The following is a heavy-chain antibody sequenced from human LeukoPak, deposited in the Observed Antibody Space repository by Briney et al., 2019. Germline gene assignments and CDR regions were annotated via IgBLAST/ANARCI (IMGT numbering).Heavy chain of an antibody. V-gene: IGHV4-39*01. CDR2: IYYSGST. Sequence: SETLSLTCTVSGGSISSSSYYWGWIRQPPGKGLEWIGSIYYSGSTYYNPSLKSRVTISVDTSKNQFSLKLSSVTAADTAVYYCARLLLWFGELFLGLPEHAFDIWGQGTMVTVSS. J-gene: IGHJ3*02. CDR1: GGSISSSSYY. CDR3: ARLLLWFGELFLGLPEHAFDI. D-gene: IGHD3-10*01.